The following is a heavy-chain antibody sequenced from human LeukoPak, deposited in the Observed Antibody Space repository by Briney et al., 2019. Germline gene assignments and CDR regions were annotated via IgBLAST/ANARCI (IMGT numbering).Heavy chain of an antibody. CDR1: GFTFSSYG. CDR2: ISYDGSNK. Sequence: QPGRSLRLSCAASGFTFSSYGMHWVRQAPGKGLEWVAVISYDGSNKYYADSVKGRFTISRDNSKNTLYLQMSSLRAEDTAVYYCVRVKRSDNWFDPWGQGTLVTVSS. CDR3: VRVKRSDNWFDP. D-gene: IGHD3-3*01. J-gene: IGHJ5*02. V-gene: IGHV3-30*03.